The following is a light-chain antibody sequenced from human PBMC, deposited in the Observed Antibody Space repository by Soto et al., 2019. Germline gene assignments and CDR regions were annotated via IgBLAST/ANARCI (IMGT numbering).Light chain of an antibody. J-gene: IGKJ1*01. V-gene: IGKV3-15*01. CDR2: GAS. Sequence: EIVLTQSPGTLSLSPGEGATLSCRASQSVSSNLAWYQQKPGQAPRLLIYGASTRETGIPARFSGSGSGTEFTLTISSLQSEDFALYYCQQYNNWPRTFGQGTKVDIK. CDR3: QQYNNWPRT. CDR1: QSVSSN.